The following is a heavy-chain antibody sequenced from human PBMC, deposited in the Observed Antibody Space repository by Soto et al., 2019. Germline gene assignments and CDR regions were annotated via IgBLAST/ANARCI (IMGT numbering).Heavy chain of an antibody. J-gene: IGHJ4*02. CDR3: AIAKSSSWHNFDY. CDR1: GFIFSTYT. V-gene: IGHV3-30-3*01. D-gene: IGHD6-13*01. CDR2: MSYDGSQK. Sequence: QVQLVESGGGVVQPGRSLRLSCAASGFIFSTYTMHWVRQAPGKGLEWLTVMSYDGSQKYYADSVKGRLTISRDNSKNTLYLQMTSLRAEDTALYHCAIAKSSSWHNFDYWGQGTLVTVSS.